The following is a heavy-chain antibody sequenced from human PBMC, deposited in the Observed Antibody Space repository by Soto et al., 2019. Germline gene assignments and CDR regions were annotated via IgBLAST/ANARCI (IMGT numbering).Heavy chain of an antibody. D-gene: IGHD3-10*01. J-gene: IGHJ4*02. V-gene: IGHV3-15*07. CDR1: GFTFSNAW. CDR3: TIQNARGVPDY. Sequence: PGGSLRLSCAASGFTFSNAWMNWVRQAPGKGLEWVGRIKSKTDGGTTDYAAPVKGRFTISRDDSKNTLYPQMNSLKTEDTAVYYCTIQNARGVPDYWGQGTLVTVSS. CDR2: IKSKTDGGTT.